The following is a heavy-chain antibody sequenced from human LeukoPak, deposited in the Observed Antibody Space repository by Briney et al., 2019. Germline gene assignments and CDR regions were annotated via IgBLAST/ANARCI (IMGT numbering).Heavy chain of an antibody. J-gene: IGHJ2*01. CDR1: GYTLTELS. D-gene: IGHD4-23*01. V-gene: IGHV1-24*01. CDR3: ATLGTVVTDWYFDL. CDR2: FDPEDGET. Sequence: ASVKVSCKVSGYTLTELSMHWVRQAPRKGLEWMGGFDPEDGETIYAQKFQGRVTMTEDTSTDTAYMELSSLRSEDTAVYYCATLGTVVTDWYFDLWGRGTLVTVSS.